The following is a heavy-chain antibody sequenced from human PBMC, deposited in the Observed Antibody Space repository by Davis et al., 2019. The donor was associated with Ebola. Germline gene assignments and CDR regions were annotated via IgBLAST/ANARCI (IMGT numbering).Heavy chain of an antibody. Sequence: SVKVSCKASGYTFTSYGISWVRQAPGQGLEWMGGIIPIYGTSNYAQKFQGRVTITADESTGTAYMELSSLRSEDTAVYYCARGRPWLWVATPVRFDYWGQGTQVIVSS. D-gene: IGHD5-12*01. CDR1: GYTFTSYG. J-gene: IGHJ4*02. V-gene: IGHV1-69*13. CDR2: IIPIYGTS. CDR3: ARGRPWLWVATPVRFDY.